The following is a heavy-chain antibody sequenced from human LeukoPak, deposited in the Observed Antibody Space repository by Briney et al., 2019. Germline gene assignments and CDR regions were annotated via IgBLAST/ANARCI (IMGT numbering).Heavy chain of an antibody. CDR2: MNPNSGNT. CDR3: ARVFPYYYGSGSSYYFDY. CDR1: GYTFTSYD. D-gene: IGHD3-10*01. J-gene: IGHJ4*02. Sequence: ASVKVSCKASGYTFTSYDINWVRQATGQGLEWMGWMNPNSGNTNYAQKLQGRVTMTTDTSTSTAYMELRSLRSDDTAVYYCARVFPYYYGSGSSYYFDYWGQGTLVTVSS. V-gene: IGHV1-18*01.